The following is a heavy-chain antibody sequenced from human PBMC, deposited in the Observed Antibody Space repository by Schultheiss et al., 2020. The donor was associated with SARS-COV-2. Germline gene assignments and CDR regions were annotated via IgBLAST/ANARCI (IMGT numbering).Heavy chain of an antibody. D-gene: IGHD6-13*01. J-gene: IGHJ6*02. CDR2: IYYSGST. V-gene: IGHV4-59*12. Sequence: SETLSLTCAVYGGSFSGYYWSWIRQPPGKGLEWIGYIYYSGSTNYNPSLKSRVTISVDTSKNQFSLKLSSVTAADTAVYYCARLGIAAAAPGYYYGMDVWGQGTTVTVSS. CDR3: ARLGIAAAAPGYYYGMDV. CDR1: GGSFSGYY.